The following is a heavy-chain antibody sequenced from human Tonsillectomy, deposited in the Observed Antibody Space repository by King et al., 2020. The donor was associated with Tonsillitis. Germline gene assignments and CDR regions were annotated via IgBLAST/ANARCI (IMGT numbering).Heavy chain of an antibody. CDR3: ARVGLRYSSGSYINWFDP. J-gene: IGHJ5*02. D-gene: IGHD6-19*01. CDR1: GGSVSSGSYY. Sequence: QLQESGPGLVKPSETLSLTCTVSGGSVSSGSYYWSWIRQPPGKGLEWIGYIYYSGSTNYNPSLKSRVTISVDTSKNQFSLKLSSVTAADTAVYYCARVGLRYSSGSYINWFDPWGAGTLVTVSS. CDR2: IYYSGST. V-gene: IGHV4-61*01.